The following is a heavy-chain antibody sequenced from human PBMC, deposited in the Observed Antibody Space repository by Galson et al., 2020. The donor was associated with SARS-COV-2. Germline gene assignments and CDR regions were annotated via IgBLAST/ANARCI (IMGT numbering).Heavy chain of an antibody. CDR3: ASGWKWFSVF. CDR1: GFDLMNYK. J-gene: IGHJ4*02. V-gene: IGHV3-21*05. Sequence: GESLKTSCAASGFDLMNYKMNWVRQAPGKGLEWVSHIDFTRTDLQHADSVRGRFIISREDAKTSVFLQMNSLSSEDTAVYYCASGWKWFSVFWGPGTLVTISS. CDR2: IDFTRTDL. D-gene: IGHD3-22*01.